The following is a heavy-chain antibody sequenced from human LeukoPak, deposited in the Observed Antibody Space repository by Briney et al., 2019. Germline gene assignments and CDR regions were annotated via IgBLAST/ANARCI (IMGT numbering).Heavy chain of an antibody. CDR2: ISAYNGNT. Sequence: GASVKVSCKASGYTFTSYGISWVRQAPGQGLEWMGWISAYNGNTNYAQKLQGRVTMTTDTSTSTAYMELRSLRSDDTAVYYCARDPRSGSYLYYYYYMDVWGKGTTVTVSS. V-gene: IGHV1-18*01. CDR3: ARDPRSGSYLYYYYYMDV. D-gene: IGHD1-26*01. J-gene: IGHJ6*03. CDR1: GYTFTSYG.